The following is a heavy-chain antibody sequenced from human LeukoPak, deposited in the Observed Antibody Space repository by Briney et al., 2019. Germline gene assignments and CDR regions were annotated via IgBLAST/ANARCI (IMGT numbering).Heavy chain of an antibody. V-gene: IGHV4-59*01. CDR3: ARYCSSTSCYPNDAFDI. CDR1: GGSISSYY. Sequence: SETLSLTCTVSGGSISSYYWSWIRQPPGKGLEWIGYIYYSGSTNYNPSLKSRVTISVDTSKNQFSLKLSSVTAADTAVYYCARYCSSTSCYPNDAFDIWDQGTMVTVSS. J-gene: IGHJ3*02. CDR2: IYYSGST. D-gene: IGHD2-2*01.